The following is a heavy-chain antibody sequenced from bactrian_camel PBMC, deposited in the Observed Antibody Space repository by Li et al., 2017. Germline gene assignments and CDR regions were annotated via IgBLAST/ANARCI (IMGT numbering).Heavy chain of an antibody. CDR2: MYRDGSNT. J-gene: IGHJ4*01. CDR3: AADSRWRALLRDWNYNY. V-gene: IGHV3-2*01. CDR1: GFIFSSAF. Sequence: HVQLVESGGGLVQAGGSLRLSCAASGFIFSSAFMSWVRQAPGKGLEWVSSMYRDGSNTYYADSVKGRFTISRDNAKNIVYLQMNSLKPEDTAIYYCAADSRWRALLRDWNYNYWGQGTQVTVS. D-gene: IGHD3*01.